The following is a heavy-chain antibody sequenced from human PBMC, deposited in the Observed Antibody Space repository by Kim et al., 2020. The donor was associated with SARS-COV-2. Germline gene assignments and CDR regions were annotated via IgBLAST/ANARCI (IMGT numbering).Heavy chain of an antibody. V-gene: IGHV3-30*10. D-gene: IGHD3-16*01. J-gene: IGHJ4*02. CDR1: GFSFSGHS. Sequence: GGSLRLSCAASGFSFSGHSMHWVRQAPGKGPEWVAIISFDGVNQYYTDSVKGRFIISRDNSRNTLQLQMNSLKIEDTAVYFCARGFRQTLPGVVTSETFDYWGPGTSITVSS. CDR2: ISFDGVNQ. CDR3: ARGFRQTLPGVVTSETFDY.